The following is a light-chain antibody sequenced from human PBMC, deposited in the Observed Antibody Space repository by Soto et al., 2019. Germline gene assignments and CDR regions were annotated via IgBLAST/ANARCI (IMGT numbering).Light chain of an antibody. CDR3: QQYGSSPRT. V-gene: IGKV3-20*01. CDR1: QSVTRSY. J-gene: IGKJ1*01. Sequence: EIVLTQSPGTLSLSPGERATLSCRASQSVTRSYLAWYQQKPGQAPRLLIYGVTSRATGTPDRFSGSGSGTDFTLTISRLEPEDFAVYYCQQYGSSPRTFGQGTKVDIK. CDR2: GVT.